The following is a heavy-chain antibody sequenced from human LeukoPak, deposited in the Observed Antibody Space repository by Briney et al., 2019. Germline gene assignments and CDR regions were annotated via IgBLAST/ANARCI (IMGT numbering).Heavy chain of an antibody. J-gene: IGHJ4*02. V-gene: IGHV3-23*01. CDR2: ISGSGGST. CDR1: GFTFSSYA. D-gene: IGHD1-20*01. Sequence: GGSLRLSCAASGFTFSSYAMSWVRQAPGKGLEWASAISGSGGSTYYADSVKGWFTISRDNSKNTLYLQMNSLRAEDTAVYYCAKEGRYNWNDGDFDYWGQGTLVTVSS. CDR3: AKEGRYNWNDGDFDY.